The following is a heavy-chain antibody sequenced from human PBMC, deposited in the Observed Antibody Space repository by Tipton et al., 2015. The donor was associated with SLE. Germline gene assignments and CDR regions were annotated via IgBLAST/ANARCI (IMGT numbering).Heavy chain of an antibody. V-gene: IGHV4-39*07. CDR1: GGSISSSSYY. D-gene: IGHD6-13*01. CDR2: LYHRGST. Sequence: TLSLTCTVSGGSISSSSYYRGWIRQPPGKGLEWIGSLYHRGSTYYNSSLKSRVTISTDTSKNEIYLKLTSVTATDTAVYFCARDPYDSTWRNGWFDPWGQGTLVTVSS. CDR3: ARDPYDSTWRNGWFDP. J-gene: IGHJ5*02.